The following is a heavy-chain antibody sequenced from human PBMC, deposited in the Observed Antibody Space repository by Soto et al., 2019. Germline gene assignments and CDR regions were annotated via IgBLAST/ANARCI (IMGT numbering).Heavy chain of an antibody. CDR1: GFSFSNYA. CDR2: ISYDGNSK. CDR3: ASHDNGDYGSFDY. D-gene: IGHD4-17*01. Sequence: QVQLVESGGGVVQPGRSLRLSCAASGFSFSNYAMHWVRQAPGKGLEWVAVISYDGNSKYYADSVKGRFTISRDNSKNTLYVQMNSLRPEDTAVYYCASHDNGDYGSFDYCGQGTLVTVSS. V-gene: IGHV3-30-3*01. J-gene: IGHJ4*02.